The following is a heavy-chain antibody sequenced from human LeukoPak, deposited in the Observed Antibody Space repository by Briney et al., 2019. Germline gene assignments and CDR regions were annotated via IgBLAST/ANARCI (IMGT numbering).Heavy chain of an antibody. CDR2: ISGSGGST. D-gene: IGHD3-10*01. V-gene: IGHV3-23*01. CDR1: GFTFSSYG. Sequence: GGTLRLSCAASGFTFSSYGMSWVRQAPGKGLEWVSAISGSGGSTYYADSVKGRFTISRDNAKNSLYLQMNSLRAEDTAVYYCARSTSLLWFGVSRAFGIWGQGTMVTVSS. J-gene: IGHJ3*02. CDR3: ARSTSLLWFGVSRAFGI.